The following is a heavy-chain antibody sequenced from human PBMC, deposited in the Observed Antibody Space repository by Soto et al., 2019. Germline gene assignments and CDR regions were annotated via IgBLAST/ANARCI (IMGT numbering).Heavy chain of an antibody. J-gene: IGHJ5*02. Sequence: SETLSLTCTVSGGSISSGGYYWSWIRQHPGKGLEWIGYIYYSGSTYYNPSLKSRVTISVDTSKNQFSLKLSSVTAADTAVYYCARAGVEDYYGSGSYYYNWFDPWGQGTLVTVSS. CDR3: ARAGVEDYYGSGSYYYNWFDP. V-gene: IGHV4-31*03. D-gene: IGHD3-10*01. CDR1: GGSISSGGYY. CDR2: IYYSGST.